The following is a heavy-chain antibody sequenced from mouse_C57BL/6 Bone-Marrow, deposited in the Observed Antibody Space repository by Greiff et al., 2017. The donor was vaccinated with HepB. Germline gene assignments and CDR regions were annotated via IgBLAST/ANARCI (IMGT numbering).Heavy chain of an antibody. CDR3: ASDGYSLYWYFDV. CDR2: IDPSDSYT. CDR1: GYTFTSYW. V-gene: IGHV1-69*01. Sequence: QVQLQHPGAELVMPGASVKLSCKASGYTFTSYWMHWVKQRPGQGLEWIGEIDPSDSYTNYNQKFKGKSTLTVDKSSSTAYMQLSSLTSEDSAVYYCASDGYSLYWYFDVWGTGTTVTVSS. J-gene: IGHJ1*03. D-gene: IGHD2-3*01.